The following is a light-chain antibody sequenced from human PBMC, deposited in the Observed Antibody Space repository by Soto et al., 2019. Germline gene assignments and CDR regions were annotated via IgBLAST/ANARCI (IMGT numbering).Light chain of an antibody. CDR1: SSDVGKYNL. V-gene: IGLV2-23*01. Sequence: QSALTQPASVSGSPGQSITISYTGTSSDVGKYNLVSWYQQHPGEAPKLMIYEDTKRPSGISDRFSGSKSGNTASLTFSGLQAEDEADYYCCSYAGSLWVFGGGTQLTVL. CDR3: CSYAGSLWV. CDR2: EDT. J-gene: IGLJ3*02.